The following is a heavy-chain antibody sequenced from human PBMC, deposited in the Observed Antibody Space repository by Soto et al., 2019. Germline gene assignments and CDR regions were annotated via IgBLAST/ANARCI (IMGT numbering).Heavy chain of an antibody. CDR1: GGSISSYY. Sequence: QVQLQESGPGLVKPSETLSLTCTVSGGSISSYYWSWIRQPPGKGLEWIGYIYYSGSTNYNPSLKRRVTISVDTSKNHFSLKLSSVTAADTAVYYCARTYLGYCSSTSCYSGDYYYYYYMAVWGKGTTVTVSS. V-gene: IGHV4-59*08. D-gene: IGHD2-2*02. CDR2: IYYSGST. J-gene: IGHJ6*03. CDR3: ARTYLGYCSSTSCYSGDYYYYYYMAV.